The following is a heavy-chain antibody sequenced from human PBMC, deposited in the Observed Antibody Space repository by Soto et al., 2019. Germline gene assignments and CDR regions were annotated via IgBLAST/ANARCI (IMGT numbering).Heavy chain of an antibody. CDR1: GGTFSSCR. V-gene: IGHV1-69*13. D-gene: IGHD6-13*01. CDR2: IVPIYRTA. Sequence: SVKVSCKASGGTFSSCRFNWVRQARGQGLEWLGGIVPIYRTADYAQKFQGRVTITADESTRTVYMELSSLKSQDTALYYCARDSGAKLSSSWGQGTLVTVSS. J-gene: IGHJ4*02. CDR3: ARDSGAKLSSS.